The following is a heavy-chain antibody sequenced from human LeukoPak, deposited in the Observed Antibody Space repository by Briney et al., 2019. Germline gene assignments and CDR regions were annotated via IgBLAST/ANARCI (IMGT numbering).Heavy chain of an antibody. CDR2: ISSSSSYI. D-gene: IGHD5-24*01. J-gene: IGHJ4*02. Sequence: GGSLRLSCAASGFTFSSYSMNWVRQAPGQGLEWVSSISSSSSYIYYADSVKGRFTISRDNAKNSLYLQMNSLRAEDTAVYYCARAGWLQYFDYWGQGTLVTVSS. CDR3: ARAGWLQYFDY. CDR1: GFTFSSYS. V-gene: IGHV3-21*01.